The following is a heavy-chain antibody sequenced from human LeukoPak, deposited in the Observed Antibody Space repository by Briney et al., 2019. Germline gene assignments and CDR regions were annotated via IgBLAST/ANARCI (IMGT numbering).Heavy chain of an antibody. Sequence: GGSLRLSCAASGFIFSSDAMSWVRQAPGEGLEWVSAIVGNGETTYYADSVKGRFTISRDNSKNTLYLQMNTLRAEDTAVYYCARKWSSSWSSFDYWGQGTLVTVSS. CDR2: IVGNGETT. CDR1: GFIFSSDA. J-gene: IGHJ4*02. CDR3: ARKWSSSWSSFDY. D-gene: IGHD6-13*01. V-gene: IGHV3-23*01.